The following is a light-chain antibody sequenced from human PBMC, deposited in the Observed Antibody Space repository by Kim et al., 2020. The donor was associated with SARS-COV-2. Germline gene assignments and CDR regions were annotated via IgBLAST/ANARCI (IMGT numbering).Light chain of an antibody. CDR3: SSYRSSNSWV. CDR1: SSDIGGYNH. CDR2: DVT. Sequence: QSALTQPASVSGSPGQSITISCTGTSSDIGGYNHVSWYQQCPGKAPKLVIYDVTKRPSGVSSRFSGSKSGNTASLTISGLQAEDEADYYCSSYRSSNSWVFGGGTQLTVL. J-gene: IGLJ3*02. V-gene: IGLV2-14*01.